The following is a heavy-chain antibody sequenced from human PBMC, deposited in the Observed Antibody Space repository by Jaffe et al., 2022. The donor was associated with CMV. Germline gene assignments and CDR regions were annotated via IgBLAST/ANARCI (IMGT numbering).Heavy chain of an antibody. Sequence: QLQLQESGPGLVKPSETLSLTCTVSGASISSSSYYWGWLRQPPGKGLEWIGSVFYSGSTYYNPSLKSRVTISVDTSKNQFSLRLSSVTAADTALYYCARRRPEGNWFDAWGQGTLVTVSS. J-gene: IGHJ5*02. CDR1: GASISSSSYY. CDR2: VFYSGST. CDR3: ARRRPEGNWFDA. V-gene: IGHV4-39*01.